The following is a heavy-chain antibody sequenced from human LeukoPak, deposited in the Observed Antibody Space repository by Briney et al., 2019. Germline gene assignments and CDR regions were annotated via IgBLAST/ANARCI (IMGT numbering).Heavy chain of an antibody. D-gene: IGHD3-10*01. CDR3: ARKENVYYYFDY. Sequence: PSETLSLTCAVYGGSFSGYYWSWIRQPPGKGLEWIGEINHSGSTNYNPSLKSRVTISVDTSKNQFSLKLSSVTAADTAVYYCARKENVYYYFDYWGQGTLVTVSS. J-gene: IGHJ4*02. CDR2: INHSGST. CDR1: GGSFSGYY. V-gene: IGHV4-34*01.